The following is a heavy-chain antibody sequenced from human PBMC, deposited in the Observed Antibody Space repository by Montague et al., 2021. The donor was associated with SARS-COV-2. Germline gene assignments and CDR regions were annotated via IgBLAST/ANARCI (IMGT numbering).Heavy chain of an antibody. J-gene: IGHJ4*02. CDR3: ARASVARKVLDY. D-gene: IGHD6-19*01. Sequence: SETLSLTCTVSGGSISSYYWSWIRQPPGKGLEWIGYIYYSGSTNYNPSLKSRVTISVDTSKNQFSLKLSSVTAAGTAVYYCARASVARKVLDYWGQGTLVTVSS. CDR2: IYYSGST. CDR1: GGSISSYY. V-gene: IGHV4-59*01.